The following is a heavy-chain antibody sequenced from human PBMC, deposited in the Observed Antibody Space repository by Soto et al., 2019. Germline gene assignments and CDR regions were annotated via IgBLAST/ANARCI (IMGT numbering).Heavy chain of an antibody. CDR1: GFTFSSYD. V-gene: IGHV3-13*01. D-gene: IGHD3-22*01. CDR2: IGTAGDT. J-gene: IGHJ4*02. Sequence: GGSLRLSCAASGFTFSSYDMHWVRQATGKGLEWVSAIGTAGDTYYPGSVKGRFTISRENAKNSLYLQMNSPRAGDTAVYYCARAESYYDSSGYDYWGQGTLVTVSS. CDR3: ARAESYYDSSGYDY.